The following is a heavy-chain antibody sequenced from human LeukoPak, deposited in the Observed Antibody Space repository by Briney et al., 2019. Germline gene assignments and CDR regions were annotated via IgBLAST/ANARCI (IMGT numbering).Heavy chain of an antibody. CDR2: IRQDGSDQ. V-gene: IGHV3-7*04. CDR3: ARAYDSSGYRALDI. D-gene: IGHD3-22*01. CDR1: GXSFSRYW. J-gene: IGHJ3*02. Sequence: GGSLRLSCAVSGXSFSRYWMSWVRQAPGKGLEWVASIRQDGSDQHYVDSVKGRLTISRDNAKNSLYLQVNSLRAEDTAMYYCARAYDSSGYRALDIWGQGTMVTVSS.